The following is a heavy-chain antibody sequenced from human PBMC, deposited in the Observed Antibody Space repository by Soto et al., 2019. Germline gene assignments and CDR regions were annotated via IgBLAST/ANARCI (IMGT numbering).Heavy chain of an antibody. V-gene: IGHV1-3*01. Sequence: QVQLVQSGAEVKKPGASVKVSCKASGYTFTSYAMHWVRQAPGQRLEWMGWINAGNGNTKYSQKFQGRVTITRDTAGSTAYMELSSLRSEDTAVNYCARDWIAAAGSSLPALIDPWGQGALVTVSS. CDR1: GYTFTSYA. J-gene: IGHJ5*02. CDR2: INAGNGNT. D-gene: IGHD6-13*01. CDR3: ARDWIAAAGSSLPALIDP.